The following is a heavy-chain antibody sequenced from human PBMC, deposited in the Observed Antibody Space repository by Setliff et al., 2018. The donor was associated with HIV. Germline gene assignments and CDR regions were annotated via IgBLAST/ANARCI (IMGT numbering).Heavy chain of an antibody. Sequence: GGSLRLSCAASGFTFSNAWMSWVRQAPGKGLEWVGRIKSKTDGGTTDYAAPVKGRFTISRDDSRSTLYLQMNSLITEDTALYYCTTRLSGSYIPNWFDPWGQGTLVTVSS. D-gene: IGHD1-26*01. V-gene: IGHV3-15*01. CDR1: GFTFSNAW. J-gene: IGHJ5*02. CDR3: TTRLSGSYIPNWFDP. CDR2: IKSKTDGGTT.